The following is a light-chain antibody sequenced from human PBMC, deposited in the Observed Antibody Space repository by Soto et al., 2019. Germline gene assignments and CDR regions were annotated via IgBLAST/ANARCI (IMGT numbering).Light chain of an antibody. CDR1: YSDIGGYKH. CDR3: SSYTSSTSLLM. J-gene: IGLJ1*01. CDR2: DAS. V-gene: IGLV2-14*03. Sequence: QSALTQPASVSASPGQSITISCIGTYSDIGGYKHVSWYQQHPGKAPKLIIYDASSRPSGISNRFSAPKSANTASLTISGLQADDEADYYCSSYTSSTSLLMFGAGTKVTVL.